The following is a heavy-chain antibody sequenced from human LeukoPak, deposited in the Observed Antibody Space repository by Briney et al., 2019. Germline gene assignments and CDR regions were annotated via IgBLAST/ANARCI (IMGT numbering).Heavy chain of an antibody. CDR1: GFTFSSYA. J-gene: IGHJ4*02. D-gene: IGHD1-14*01. CDR3: AKEPEYYFDY. V-gene: IGHV3-30*04. CDR2: ISYDGSNK. Sequence: GGSLRLSCAASGFTFSSYAMHWVRQAPGKGLEWVAVISYDGSNKYYADSVKGRFTISRDNSKNTLYLQMNSLRAEDTAVYYCAKEPEYYFDYWGQGTLVTVSS.